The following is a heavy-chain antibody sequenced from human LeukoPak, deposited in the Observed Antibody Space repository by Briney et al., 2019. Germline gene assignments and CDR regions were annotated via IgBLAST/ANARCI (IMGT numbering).Heavy chain of an antibody. CDR3: ARVGCSGGRCPGYGMDV. CDR1: GFTFSSYS. V-gene: IGHV3-21*01. D-gene: IGHD2-15*01. Sequence: GSLRLSCAASGFTFSSYSMNWVRQAPGKGLEWVSSISSSSTYIYYADSVKGRFTISRDNAKNSLYLQMNSLRVEDTAVYYCARVGCSGGRCPGYGMDVWGQGTTVTVSS. CDR2: ISSSSTYI. J-gene: IGHJ6*02.